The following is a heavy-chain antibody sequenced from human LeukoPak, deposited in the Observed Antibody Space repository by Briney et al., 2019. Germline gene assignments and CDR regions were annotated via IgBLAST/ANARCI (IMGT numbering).Heavy chain of an antibody. CDR2: IYYSGST. Sequence: PSETLSLTCTVSGGSVSSGSYYWSWIRQPPGKGLEWIGYIYYSGSTNSNPSLKSRVTISVDTSKNQFSLKLSSVTAADTAVYYCARRRPDHWYFDLWGRGALVTVSS. CDR3: ARRRPDHWYFDL. J-gene: IGHJ2*01. CDR1: GGSVSSGSYY. V-gene: IGHV4-61*01.